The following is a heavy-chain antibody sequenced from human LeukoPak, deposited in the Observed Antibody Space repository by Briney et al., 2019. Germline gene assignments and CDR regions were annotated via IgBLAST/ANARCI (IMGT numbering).Heavy chain of an antibody. CDR1: GYTFTVYY. CDR2: INPNSGGT. D-gene: IGHD6-19*01. CDR3: ARTVAGPYYYYYGMDV. J-gene: IGHJ6*02. V-gene: IGHV1-2*06. Sequence: ASVKVSCKASGYTFTVYYMHWVRQAPGQGLEWMGRINPNSGGTNYAQKFQGRVTMTRDTSISTAYMELSRLRSDDTAVYYCARTVAGPYYYYYGMDVWGQGTTVTVSS.